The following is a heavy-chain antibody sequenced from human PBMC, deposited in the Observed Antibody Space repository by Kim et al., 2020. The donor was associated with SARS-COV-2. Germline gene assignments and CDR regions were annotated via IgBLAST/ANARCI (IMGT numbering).Heavy chain of an antibody. Sequence: GGSLRLSCAASGFTFSNFGMHWVRQAPGKGLEWLAVISFDGIDKYYADSVKGRFTISRDNSKNTLYLQMYSLRTEDTAVYYCAKEGDPGGHYWGQGTLVVAPS. CDR1: GFTFSNFG. J-gene: IGHJ4*02. CDR2: ISFDGIDK. D-gene: IGHD3-16*01. V-gene: IGHV3-33*06. CDR3: AKEGDPGGHY.